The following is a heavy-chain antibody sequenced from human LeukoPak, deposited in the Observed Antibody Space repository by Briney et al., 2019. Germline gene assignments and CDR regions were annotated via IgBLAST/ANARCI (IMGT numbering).Heavy chain of an antibody. J-gene: IGHJ4*02. Sequence: GASVKVSCKASGYTFTGYYMHWVRQAPGQGLEWMGWINPNSGGTNYAQKFQGRVTMTRDTSISTAYMELSRLRSDDTAVYFCARDLGTPATDAEYFFDYWGQGTLVTVSS. CDR3: ARDLGTPATDAEYFFDY. CDR2: INPNSGGT. V-gene: IGHV1-2*02. D-gene: IGHD6-13*01. CDR1: GYTFTGYY.